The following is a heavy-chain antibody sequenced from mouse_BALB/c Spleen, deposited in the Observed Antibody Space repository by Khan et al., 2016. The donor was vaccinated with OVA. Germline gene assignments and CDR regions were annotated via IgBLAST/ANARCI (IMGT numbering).Heavy chain of an antibody. CDR2: IWSGGNT. CDR3: ARNSYMYDFTY. Sequence: HVQLKESGPGLVQPSQSLSITCTVSGFSLTTYGVHWVRQSPGKGLEWLGLIWSGGNTDYNAAFISRLSITKDNSKSQVFFKMNSLQADDTAMYYCARNSYMYDFTYWGQGTLVTVSA. V-gene: IGHV2-2*01. CDR1: GFSLTTYG. J-gene: IGHJ3*01. D-gene: IGHD2-14*01.